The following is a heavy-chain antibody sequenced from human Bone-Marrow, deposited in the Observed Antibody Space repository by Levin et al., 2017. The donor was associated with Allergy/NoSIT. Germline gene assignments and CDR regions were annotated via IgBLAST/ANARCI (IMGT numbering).Heavy chain of an antibody. J-gene: IGHJ4*02. Sequence: GESLKISCVASGFTFSSYGMHWVRQAPGKGLEWVAAIQYDGSKKYYADSLKGRFTISRDDSKNTVYLQLNALRVEDTAVYHCARDESYGSLNYWGQGTLVSVSS. D-gene: IGHD4-17*01. V-gene: IGHV3-33*05. CDR2: IQYDGSKK. CDR3: ARDESYGSLNY. CDR1: GFTFSSYG.